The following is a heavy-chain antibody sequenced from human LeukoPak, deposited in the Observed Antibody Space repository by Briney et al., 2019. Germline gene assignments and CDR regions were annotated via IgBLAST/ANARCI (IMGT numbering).Heavy chain of an antibody. V-gene: IGHV1-2*02. Sequence: ASVKVSCKASGYTFTGYYMHWVRQAPGQGLEWMGWINPNSGGTNYAQKFQGRVTMTRVTSISTAYMELSRLRSDDTAVYYCARGPVGSSWYIPADWGQGTLVTVSS. CDR3: ARGPVGSSWYIPAD. J-gene: IGHJ4*02. CDR2: INPNSGGT. CDR1: GYTFTGYY. D-gene: IGHD6-13*01.